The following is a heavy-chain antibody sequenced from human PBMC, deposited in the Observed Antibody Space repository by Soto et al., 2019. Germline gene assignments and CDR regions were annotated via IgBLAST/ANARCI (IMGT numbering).Heavy chain of an antibody. CDR3: AREGTSHSLVYYYYYGMDV. J-gene: IGHJ6*02. D-gene: IGHD2-2*01. CDR1: GGTFSSYT. V-gene: IGHV1-69*02. CDR2: IIPILGIA. Sequence: ASVKVSCKASGGTFSSYTISWVRQAPGQGLEWMGRIIPILGIANYAQKFQGRVTITADKSTSTAYMELSSLRSEDTAVYDGAREGTSHSLVYYYYYGMDVWGQGTTVTVSS.